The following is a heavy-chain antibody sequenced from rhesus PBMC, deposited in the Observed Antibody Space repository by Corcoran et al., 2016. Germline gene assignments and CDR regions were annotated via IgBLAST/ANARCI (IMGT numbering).Heavy chain of an antibody. CDR2: ISVRGGGT. V-gene: IGHV4-106*01. J-gene: IGHJ4*01. Sequence: QVQLQESGPGLVKPSETLSLTCAVSGGSISDDYYWTWIRQPPGKGLGGIGNISVRGGGTNYNPSLKNRVTISIDTSKNQLSLKLSSVTAADTAVYYCARGEYSYSELDYWGQGVLVTVSS. D-gene: IGHD5-12*01. CDR3: ARGEYSYSELDY. CDR1: GGSISDDYY.